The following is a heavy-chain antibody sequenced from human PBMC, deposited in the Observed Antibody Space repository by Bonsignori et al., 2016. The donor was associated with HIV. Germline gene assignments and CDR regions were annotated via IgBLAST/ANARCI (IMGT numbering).Heavy chain of an antibody. CDR1: GFTVSSDY. CDR3: ARDYSSSSNPEGDY. CDR2: IYSSGRT. J-gene: IGHJ4*02. V-gene: IGHV3-66*01. Sequence: GGSLRLSCAASGFTVSSDYMSWVRQAPGKGLEWVSVIYSSGRTYYADTVKDRFTISRDSSKNTLYLQMNNVRVEDTAMYYCARDYSSSSNPEGDYWGQGTLVTVSS. D-gene: IGHD6-6*01.